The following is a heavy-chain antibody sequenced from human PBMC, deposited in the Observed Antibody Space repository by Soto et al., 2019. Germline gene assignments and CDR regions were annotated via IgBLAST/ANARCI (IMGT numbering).Heavy chain of an antibody. CDR2: MSGSSSTT. Sequence: PGGSLRLSCATSGLTFSNYAMSWGRQAPGGGLEFVSSMSGSSSTTYYADSVRGRFTISRDRSKNTLYLQMSSLRAEDTDLYYCAKNQERELPRVIDFWGQGTLVTVSS. V-gene: IGHV3-23*01. D-gene: IGHD1-7*01. CDR3: AKNQERELPRVIDF. J-gene: IGHJ4*02. CDR1: GLTFSNYA.